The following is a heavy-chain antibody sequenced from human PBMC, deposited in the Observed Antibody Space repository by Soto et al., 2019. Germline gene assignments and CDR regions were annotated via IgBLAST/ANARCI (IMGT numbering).Heavy chain of an antibody. Sequence: ASVKVSCKASGYNFIGYYMHWVRQVPGQEPEWMGWINPNSGCTNYAQKFQGRVTMTRDTSISTASMELSRLTYDDTAVYYCARDSYYDILTGYSRNAFDIWGQGTMVTVSS. V-gene: IGHV1-2*02. CDR3: ARDSYYDILTGYSRNAFDI. J-gene: IGHJ3*02. CDR1: GYNFIGYY. CDR2: INPNSGCT. D-gene: IGHD3-9*01.